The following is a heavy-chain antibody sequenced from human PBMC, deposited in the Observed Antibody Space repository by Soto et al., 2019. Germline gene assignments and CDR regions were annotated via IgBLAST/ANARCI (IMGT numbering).Heavy chain of an antibody. CDR2: IIPILGIA. J-gene: IGHJ4*02. D-gene: IGHD6-13*01. CDR1: GGTFSSYT. CDR3: ARDPRSSSWSQGPKQLDY. V-gene: IGHV1-69*04. Sequence: ASVKVSCKASGGTFSSYTISWVRQAPGQGLEWMGRIIPILGIANYAQKFQGRVTITADKSTSTAYMELSSLRSEDTAVYYCARDPRSSSWSQGPKQLDYWGQGTLVTVSS.